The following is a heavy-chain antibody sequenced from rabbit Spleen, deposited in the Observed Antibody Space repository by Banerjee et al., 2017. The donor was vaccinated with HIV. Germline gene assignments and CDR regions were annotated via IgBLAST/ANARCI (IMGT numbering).Heavy chain of an antibody. D-gene: IGHD1-1*01. J-gene: IGHJ4*01. V-gene: IGHV1S47*01. Sequence: EESGGDLVKPGASLTLTCTASGFSFSSRYYMCWVRQAPGKGPEWIACIYNGDGSTYYASWVNGRFTISRSTSLNTVTLQMTSLTAADTATYFCARDGSGGISYYFNLWGQGTLVTVS. CDR2: IYNGDGST. CDR3: ARDGSGGISYYFNL. CDR1: GFSFSSRYY.